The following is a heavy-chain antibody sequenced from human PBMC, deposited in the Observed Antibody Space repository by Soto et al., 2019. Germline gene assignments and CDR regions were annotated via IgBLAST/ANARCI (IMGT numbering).Heavy chain of an antibody. V-gene: IGHV3-30*18. CDR1: GFTFSSYG. CDR2: ISYDGSNK. D-gene: IGHD4-17*01. J-gene: IGHJ6*02. Sequence: QVQLVESGGGVVQPGRSLRLSCAASGFTFSSYGMHWVRQAPGKGLEWVAVISYDGSNKHYADSVKGRFTISRDNSKNTLYLQMNSLRVEDTAVYHCAKVGGIDYGAPGTYYYHHIDVWGQGTTVTVSS. CDR3: AKVGGIDYGAPGTYYYHHIDV.